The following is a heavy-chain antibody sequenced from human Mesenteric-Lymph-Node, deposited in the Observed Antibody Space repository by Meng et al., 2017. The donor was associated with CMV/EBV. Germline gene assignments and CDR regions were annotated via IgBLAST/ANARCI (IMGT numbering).Heavy chain of an antibody. V-gene: IGHV3-48*03. CDR3: ARDGVRQLGGGPYYFDF. D-gene: IGHD1-1*01. Sequence: GESLKISCAASGFIFRSYEMNWVRQAPGKGLEWVSYISGSGNTIYYADSMKGRFTISRDNAKNSLYLQMNSLRVEDTAVYYCARDGVRQLGGGPYYFDFWGRGELVTVSS. CDR1: GFIFRSYE. J-gene: IGHJ4*02. CDR2: ISGSGNTI.